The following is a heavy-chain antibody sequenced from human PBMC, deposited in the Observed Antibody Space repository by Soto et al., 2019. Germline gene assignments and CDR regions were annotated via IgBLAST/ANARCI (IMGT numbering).Heavy chain of an antibody. CDR1: GYTFTSNG. CDR2: IRAYNGNT. J-gene: IGHJ4*02. V-gene: IGHV1-18*01. Sequence: QVQVVQSGAEVKKPGASVKVSCKASGYTFTSNGISWVRQAPGPGLEWMGWIRAYNGNTNYAQKLQGRVTMTTDTSTSTAYMELRSLRSDDTAVYYCARDNGYSYGTGRVDYWGQGTLVTVSS. D-gene: IGHD5-18*01. CDR3: ARDNGYSYGTGRVDY.